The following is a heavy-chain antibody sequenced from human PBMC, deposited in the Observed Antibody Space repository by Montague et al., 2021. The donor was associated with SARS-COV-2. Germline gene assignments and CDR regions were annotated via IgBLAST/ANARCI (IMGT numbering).Heavy chain of an antibody. D-gene: IGHD4-17*01. J-gene: IGHJ4*02. Sequence: SETLSLTCTVSGGSVRSSNDCWGWIRQPPGKGLEWIANFYYSRNTYYNPSLKSRVTISVDTSNNQFSLKLSSVTAADTAAYYCARGPKMYGELADYWGQGTLVTVSS. CDR3: ARGPKMYGELADY. CDR1: GGSVRSSNDC. V-gene: IGHV4-39*01. CDR2: FYYSRNT.